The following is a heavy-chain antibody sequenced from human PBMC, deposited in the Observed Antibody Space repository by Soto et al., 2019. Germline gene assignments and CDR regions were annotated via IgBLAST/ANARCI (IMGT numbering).Heavy chain of an antibody. CDR3: ARVKFPTKSYDSSGYQHYYGMDV. J-gene: IGHJ6*02. CDR2: INPNSGGT. CDR1: GYTFTGYY. D-gene: IGHD3-22*01. Sequence: QVQLVQSGAEVKKPGASVKVSCKASGYTFTGYYMHWVRQAPGQGLEWMGWINPNSGGTNYAQKFQGWVTMTRDTSISTAYMELSRLRSDDTAVYYCARVKFPTKSYDSSGYQHYYGMDVWGQGTTVTVSS. V-gene: IGHV1-2*04.